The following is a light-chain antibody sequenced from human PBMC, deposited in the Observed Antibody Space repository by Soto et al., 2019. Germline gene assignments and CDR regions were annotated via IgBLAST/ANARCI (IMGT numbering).Light chain of an antibody. CDR2: EGS. Sequence: QSALTQPASVSGSPGQSITISCTGTSSDVGSYNLVSWYQHHPGKAPKLMIYEGSKRPSGVSNRFSGSKSGNTASLTISGLQAEDEADYYCCSYAGSSLYVFGTGTQLTVL. V-gene: IGLV2-23*01. CDR3: CSYAGSSLYV. J-gene: IGLJ1*01. CDR1: SSDVGSYNL.